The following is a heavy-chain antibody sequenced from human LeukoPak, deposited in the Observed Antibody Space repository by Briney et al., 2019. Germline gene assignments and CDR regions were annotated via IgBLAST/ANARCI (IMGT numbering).Heavy chain of an antibody. V-gene: IGHV4-59*08. CDR2: IYYGAP. CDR1: GGSISSYY. CDR3: TRQPKSCTPGVFVTGKACWFDS. J-gene: IGHJ5*01. Sequence: SETLSLTCTVSGGSISSYYWSWIRQPPGKGLEWIGNIYYGAPNYNPSLKSPVTISIDTAKNQFSLKLSSVNAADTAVYYCTRQPKSCTPGVFVTGKACWFDSWGQGTLVTVSS. D-gene: IGHD3-10*01.